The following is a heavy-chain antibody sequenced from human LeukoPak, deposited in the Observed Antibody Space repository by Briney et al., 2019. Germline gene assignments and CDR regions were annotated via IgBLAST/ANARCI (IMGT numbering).Heavy chain of an antibody. CDR2: ISSSGSTI. V-gene: IGHV3-48*03. CDR3: ARTPSSSIESEYYFDY. Sequence: GGSLRFSCAASGFTFSSYEMNWVRQAPGKGLEWVSYISSSGSTIYYADSVKGRFTISRDNAKNSLYLQMNSLRAEDTAVYYCARTPSSSIESEYYFDYWGQGTLVTVSS. J-gene: IGHJ4*02. CDR1: GFTFSSYE. D-gene: IGHD6-6*01.